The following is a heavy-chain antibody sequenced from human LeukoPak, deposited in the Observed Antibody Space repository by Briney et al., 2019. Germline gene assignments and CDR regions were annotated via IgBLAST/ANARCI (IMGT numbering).Heavy chain of an antibody. CDR3: ARELSLLYDSSGYYYFDY. CDR1: GGTFSSYA. CDR2: IIPILGIA. Sequence: SVKVSCKASGGTFSSYAISWVRQAPGQGLEWMGRIIPILGIANYAQKFQGRATITADKSTSTAYMELSSLRSEDTAVYYCARELSLLYDSSGYYYFDYWGQGTLVTVSS. D-gene: IGHD3-22*01. V-gene: IGHV1-69*04. J-gene: IGHJ4*02.